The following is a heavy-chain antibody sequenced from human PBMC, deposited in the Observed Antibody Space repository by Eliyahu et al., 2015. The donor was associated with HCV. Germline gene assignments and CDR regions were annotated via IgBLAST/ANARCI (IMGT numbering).Heavy chain of an antibody. CDR3: VRERSPQWELVMGDGFDL. CDR2: IWDDGGLK. J-gene: IGHJ3*01. D-gene: IGHD1-26*01. CDR1: GFNFXGXA. Sequence: QVKLVESGGGVVQPGTSLTVSCAASGFNFXGXAMYWVRXAPGXGLXWVGLIWDDGGLKGYADSVKGRFTISRDNSKNMVYLQMDSLRGEDTAVYYCVRERSPQWELVMGDGFDLWGQGTMVTVSS. V-gene: IGHV3-33*07.